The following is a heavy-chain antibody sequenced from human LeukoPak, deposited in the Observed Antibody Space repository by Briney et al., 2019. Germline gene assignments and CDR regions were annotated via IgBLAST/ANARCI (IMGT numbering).Heavy chain of an antibody. Sequence: GGSLRLFCAASGFTVSSNYMSWVRQAPGEGLEWVSAISAGGGATYYADSVKGRFTISRDNSKNTLYLQMNRLRVDDTAVYYCAKDGSSSPYYFDHWGQGTLVTVSS. V-gene: IGHV3-23*01. CDR2: ISAGGGAT. CDR1: GFTVSSNY. CDR3: AKDGSSSPYYFDH. D-gene: IGHD6-6*01. J-gene: IGHJ4*02.